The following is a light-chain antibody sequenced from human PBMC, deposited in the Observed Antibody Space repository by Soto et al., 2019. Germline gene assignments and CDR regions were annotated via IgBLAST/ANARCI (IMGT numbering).Light chain of an antibody. CDR2: GAS. CDR1: QGVSSTY. Sequence: EIVLTQSPGTLSLSPGERATLSCRASQGVSSTYLAWYQQKPGQPPRLLIFGASNRATGIPDRFSASGSGTDFTLTISRLEPEDFAVYYCQQYGSSPPFTFGPGTKVDIK. J-gene: IGKJ3*01. CDR3: QQYGSSPPFT. V-gene: IGKV3-20*01.